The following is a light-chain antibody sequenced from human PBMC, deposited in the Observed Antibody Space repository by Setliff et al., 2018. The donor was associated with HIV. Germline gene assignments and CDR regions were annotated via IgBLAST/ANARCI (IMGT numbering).Light chain of an antibody. V-gene: IGLV2-14*03. Sequence: QSALTQPASVSGSPGQSITISCTGTSSDVGGYNYVSWYQQHPGKAPKLMIYDVSNRPSGVSNRFSGSKSGNTASLTISGLQAEDEADYYCSSYTSSTPLYVFGNGTKV. CDR1: SSDVGGYNY. CDR3: SSYTSSTPLYV. CDR2: DVS. J-gene: IGLJ1*01.